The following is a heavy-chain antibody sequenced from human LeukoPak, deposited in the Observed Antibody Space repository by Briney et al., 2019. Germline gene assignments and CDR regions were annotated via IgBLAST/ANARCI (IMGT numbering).Heavy chain of an antibody. CDR3: SRSFYSSSWYYFDL. CDR2: IKIGEGTI. D-gene: IGHD4-11*01. Sequence: GASVKVSCKASGYTFSDFGITWVRQAPGQGPEWMGWIKIGEGTIHSAQKFQDRVSMTRDRSSNTAFLELRSLRSDDTAVYFCSRSFYSSSWYYFDLWGQGTLVTVSS. J-gene: IGHJ4*02. V-gene: IGHV1-18*01. CDR1: GYTFSDFG.